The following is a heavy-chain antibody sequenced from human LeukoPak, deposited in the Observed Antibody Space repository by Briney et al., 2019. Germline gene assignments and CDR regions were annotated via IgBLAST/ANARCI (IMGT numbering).Heavy chain of an antibody. CDR3: ARRGYSYGQNWFDP. J-gene: IGHJ5*02. V-gene: IGHV3-7*01. CDR2: IKQDGSEK. D-gene: IGHD5-18*01. Sequence: GGSLRLSCAASGFTFSSYWMSWVRQAPGKGLEWVANIKQDGSEKYYVDSVKGRFTISRDNAKNSLYLQMNSLRAEDTAVYYCARRGYSYGQNWFDPWGQGTLVTVSS. CDR1: GFTFSSYW.